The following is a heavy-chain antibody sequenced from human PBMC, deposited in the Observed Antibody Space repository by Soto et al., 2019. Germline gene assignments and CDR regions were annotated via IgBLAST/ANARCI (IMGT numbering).Heavy chain of an antibody. D-gene: IGHD5-18*01. CDR3: ARNLRYSDYAFDI. CDR1: GYTFTSYD. CDR2: VNPNSGNT. J-gene: IGHJ3*02. V-gene: IGHV1-8*01. Sequence: ASVKVSCKASGYTFTSYDINWVRQATGQGLEWMGWVNPNSGNTGYAQKFQGRVTMTRNTSISTAYMELSSLRSEDTAVYYCARNLRYSDYAFDIWGQGTMVTVS.